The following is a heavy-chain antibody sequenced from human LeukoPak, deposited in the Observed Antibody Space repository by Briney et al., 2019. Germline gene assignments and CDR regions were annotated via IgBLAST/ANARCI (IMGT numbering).Heavy chain of an antibody. CDR3: ARVYSGLLWFGELLRDAFDI. D-gene: IGHD3-10*01. CDR1: GYTFTSYD. Sequence: ASVKVSCKASGYTFTSYDINWVRQATGQGLEWMGWMNPNSGNTGYAQKFQGRVTMTRNTPISTAYMELSSLRSEDTAVYYCARVYSGLLWFGELLRDAFDIWGQGTMVTVSS. CDR2: MNPNSGNT. V-gene: IGHV1-8*01. J-gene: IGHJ3*02.